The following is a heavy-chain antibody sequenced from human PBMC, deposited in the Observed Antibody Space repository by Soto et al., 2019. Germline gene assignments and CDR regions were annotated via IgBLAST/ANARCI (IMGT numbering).Heavy chain of an antibody. CDR2: ISDDGSTA. Sequence: GGSLRLSCSVSGFTFSAYWMHWVRQVPEKGLTWVSRISDDGSTATYADSVKGRFVISRDNAKNSLYLEMNTLRADDSGLYYCARGPRVSSTGTVAHWGRGTLVTVSS. CDR1: GFTFSAYW. CDR3: ARGPRVSSTGTVAH. J-gene: IGHJ1*01. D-gene: IGHD1-1*01. V-gene: IGHV3-74*01.